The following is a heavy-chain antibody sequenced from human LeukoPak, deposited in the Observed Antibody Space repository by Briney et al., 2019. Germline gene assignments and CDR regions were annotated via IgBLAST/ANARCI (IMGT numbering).Heavy chain of an antibody. J-gene: IGHJ3*02. Sequence: ASVKVSCKASGGTFSSYAISWVRQAPGQGLEWMGVIIPIFGTANYAQKFQGRVTITADESTSTAYMELSSLRSEDTAVYYCARVISLTTVTDDAFDIWGQGTMVTVSS. CDR2: IIPIFGTA. D-gene: IGHD4-17*01. V-gene: IGHV1-69*13. CDR3: ARVISLTTVTDDAFDI. CDR1: GGTFSSYA.